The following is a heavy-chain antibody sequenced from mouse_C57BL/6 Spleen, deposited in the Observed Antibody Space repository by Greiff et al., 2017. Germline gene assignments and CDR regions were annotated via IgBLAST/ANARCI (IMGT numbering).Heavy chain of an antibody. V-gene: IGHV1-22*01. CDR3: ARSYYDYGAWFAY. D-gene: IGHD2-4*01. CDR2: INPNNGGT. CDR1: GYTFTDYN. Sequence: EVQLHQSGPELVKPGASVKMSCKASGYTFTDYNMHWVKQSHGKSLEWIGYINPNNGGTSYNQKFKGKATLTVNKSSSTAYMELRSLTSEDSAVYYCARSYYDYGAWFAYWGQGTLVTVSA. J-gene: IGHJ3*01.